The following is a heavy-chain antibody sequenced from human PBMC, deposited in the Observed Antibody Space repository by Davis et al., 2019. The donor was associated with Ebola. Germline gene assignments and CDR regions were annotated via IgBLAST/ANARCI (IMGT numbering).Heavy chain of an antibody. CDR3: ARKGYVLLWFGDQSRWNWFDP. CDR2: IYYSGST. D-gene: IGHD3-10*01. V-gene: IGHV4-39*07. CDR1: GGSISSSSYY. Sequence: PSETLSLTCTVSGGSISSSSYYWGWIRQPPGKGLEWIGSIYYSGSTNYNPSLKSRVTISVDTSKNQFSLKLSSVTAADTAVYYCARKGYVLLWFGDQSRWNWFDPWGQGTLVTVSS. J-gene: IGHJ5*02.